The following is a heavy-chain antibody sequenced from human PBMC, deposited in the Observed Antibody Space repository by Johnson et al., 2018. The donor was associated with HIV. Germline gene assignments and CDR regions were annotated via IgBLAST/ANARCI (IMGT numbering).Heavy chain of an antibody. CDR2: ISYDGSNK. CDR1: GFTFSSYA. Sequence: QVKLVESGGGLVQPGGSLRLSCAASGFTFSSYAMHWVRQAPDKGLEWVVVISYDGSNKYYPDSVKGRFTISRDNSKNTLYLQMNSLRAEDTAVYYCARDRGGGASGAFDIWGQGTMVTVSS. D-gene: IGHD1-26*01. J-gene: IGHJ3*02. CDR3: ARDRGGGASGAFDI. V-gene: IGHV3-30*04.